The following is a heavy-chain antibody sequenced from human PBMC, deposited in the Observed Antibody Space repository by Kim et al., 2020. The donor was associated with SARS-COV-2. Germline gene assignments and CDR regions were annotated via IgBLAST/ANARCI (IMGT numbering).Heavy chain of an antibody. V-gene: IGHV4-61*01. CDR1: GGSVSSGSYY. Sequence: ETLSLTCTVSGGSVSSGSYYWSWIRQPPGKGLEWIGYIYYSGSTNYNPSLKSRVTISVDTSKNQFSLKLSSVTAADTAVYYCARDFSDGVPDYWGQGTLVTVSS. CDR3: ARDFSDGVPDY. J-gene: IGHJ4*02. CDR2: IYYSGST. D-gene: IGHD4-17*01.